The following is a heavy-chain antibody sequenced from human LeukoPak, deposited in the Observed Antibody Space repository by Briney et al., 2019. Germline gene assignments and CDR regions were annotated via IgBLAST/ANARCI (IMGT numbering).Heavy chain of an antibody. CDR2: IWNDGSET. CDR3: ARVSEGYSYGFDY. J-gene: IGHJ4*02. V-gene: IGHV3-33*01. Sequence: GGSLRLSCAASGFIFSNYGMHWVRQAPGKRLEWVAVIWNDGSETFHADSVKGRFRIARDNSKNTLYLQMNSLRAEDTAVYYCARVSEGYSYGFDYWGQGTLVTVSS. CDR1: GFIFSNYG. D-gene: IGHD5-18*01.